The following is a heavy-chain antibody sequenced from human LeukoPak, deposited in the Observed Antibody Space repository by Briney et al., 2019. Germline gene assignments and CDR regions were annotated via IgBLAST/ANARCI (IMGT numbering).Heavy chain of an antibody. D-gene: IGHD6-19*01. CDR2: ISSGAITM. J-gene: IGHJ4*02. Sequence: GGSLRLSCAASGFMFRSFEMDWVRQAPGNGREWIAYISSGAITMYYADSVKGRFSISRDDAKNSLFLQMNSLRADDTAVYYCALLAVASDFDYWGQGALVTVSS. V-gene: IGHV3-48*03. CDR1: GFMFRSFE. CDR3: ALLAVASDFDY.